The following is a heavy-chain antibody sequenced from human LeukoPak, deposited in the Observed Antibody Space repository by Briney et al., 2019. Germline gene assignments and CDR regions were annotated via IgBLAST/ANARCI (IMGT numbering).Heavy chain of an antibody. J-gene: IGHJ3*02. V-gene: IGHV1-69*02. D-gene: IGHD3-10*01. CDR2: IIPILGIA. Sequence: SVNVSCKPSGYTFTGYYMHWVRQAPGQRLEWMGRIIPILGIANYAQKFQGRVTITADKTTSTAYMELSSLRSEDTAVYYCASAGSGSYYSYAFDIWGQGTMVTVSS. CDR1: GYTFTGYY. CDR3: ASAGSGSYYSYAFDI.